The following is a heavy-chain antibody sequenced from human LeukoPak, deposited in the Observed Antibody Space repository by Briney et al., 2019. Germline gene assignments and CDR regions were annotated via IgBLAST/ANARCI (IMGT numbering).Heavy chain of an antibody. CDR2: ISGGGGST. D-gene: IGHD6-19*01. Sequence: GSLRLSCEASGFTCGSYDMSWVRQAPGKGLEWVSAISGGGGSTFYADSVKGRFTLSRDSSKNTLFLQMSSLRVEDTAVYYCAKDGQSYSSGWYLDYWGQGTLVHISS. V-gene: IGHV3-23*01. CDR3: AKDGQSYSSGWYLDY. J-gene: IGHJ4*02. CDR1: GFTCGSYD.